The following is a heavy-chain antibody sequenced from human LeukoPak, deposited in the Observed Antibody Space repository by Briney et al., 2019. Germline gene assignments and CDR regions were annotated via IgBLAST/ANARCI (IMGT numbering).Heavy chain of an antibody. J-gene: IGHJ5*02. CDR1: GGSFSGYY. V-gene: IGHV4-34*01. Sequence: SETLSLTCAVYGGSFSGYYWSWNRQPPGKGLEWIGEINHSGSTNYNPSLKSRVTISVDTSKNQFSLKLSSVTAADTAVYYCARGGYCSGGSCYSGTNWFDPWGQGTLVTVSS. D-gene: IGHD2-15*01. CDR2: INHSGST. CDR3: ARGGYCSGGSCYSGTNWFDP.